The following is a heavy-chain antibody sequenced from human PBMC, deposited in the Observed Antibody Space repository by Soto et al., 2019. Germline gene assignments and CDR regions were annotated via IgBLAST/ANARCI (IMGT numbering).Heavy chain of an antibody. CDR1: GYTFTSYY. J-gene: IGHJ4*02. V-gene: IGHV1-46*01. CDR2: INPSGGST. CDR3: ARDGMVATRYDY. Sequence: DSVQVSCKASGYTFTSYYMHWVRQAPGQGLEWMGIINPSGGSTSYAQKFQGRVTITADKSTSTAYMELSSLRSEDTAVYYCARDGMVATRYDYWGQGTLVTVSS. D-gene: IGHD5-12*01.